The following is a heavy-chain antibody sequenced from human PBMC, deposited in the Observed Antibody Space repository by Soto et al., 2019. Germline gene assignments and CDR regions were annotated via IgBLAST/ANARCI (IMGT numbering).Heavy chain of an antibody. CDR3: TGGSYNWNFRGSQDV. J-gene: IGHJ6*02. D-gene: IGHD1-7*01. CDR1: RFTFDNYA. Sequence: EVQVLESGGGLVQPGGSLRLSCTASRFTFDNYAMNWVRQAPGKGLEWVSGLGVSGGSKYYADSVQGRFTISRDSSKITLYLHMNNLRVEDTAVYYCTGGSYNWNFRGSQDVWGQGTTVTVSS. CDR2: LGVSGGSK. V-gene: IGHV3-23*01.